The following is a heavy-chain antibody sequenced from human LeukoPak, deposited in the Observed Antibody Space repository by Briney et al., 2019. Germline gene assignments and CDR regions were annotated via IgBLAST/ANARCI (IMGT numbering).Heavy chain of an antibody. CDR1: GGSVSSTNW. Sequence: SETLSLTCGVSGGSVSSTNWWTWIRQPPGRGLEWIGEVHLDGRTNFNPSLKSRLTMSVDLSENHVSLKLTSVTAADTAVYYCAREGGFYRPLDYSGQGTMVTVSS. V-gene: IGHV4-4*02. J-gene: IGHJ4*02. CDR2: VHLDGRT. D-gene: IGHD6-25*01. CDR3: AREGGFYRPLDY.